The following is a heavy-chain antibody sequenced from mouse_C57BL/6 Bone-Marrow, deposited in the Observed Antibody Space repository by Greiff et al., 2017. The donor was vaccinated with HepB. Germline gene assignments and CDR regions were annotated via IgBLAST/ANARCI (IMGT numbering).Heavy chain of an antibody. CDR2: IDPETGGT. J-gene: IGHJ1*03. CDR1: GYTFTEYE. CDR3: TRFFDV. V-gene: IGHV1-15*01. Sequence: QVQLQQSGAELVRPGASVTLSCKASGYTFTEYEMHWVKQTPVHGLEWIGAIDPETGGTAYNQKFKGKAILTADKSSSTAYMELRSLTSEDSAVYYCTRFFDVWGTGTTVTVSS.